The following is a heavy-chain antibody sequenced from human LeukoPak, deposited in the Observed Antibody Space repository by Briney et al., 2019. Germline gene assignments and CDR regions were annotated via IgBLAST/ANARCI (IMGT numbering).Heavy chain of an antibody. Sequence: SETLSLTCTVSGGSISRYYWTWIRQPPGKGLEWIGYIYNSGSTNYNPSLKSRVTMSVDTSKNQFSLKLSSVTAADTAVYYCAREGGFYRPLDYSGQGTLVTVSS. J-gene: IGHJ4*02. CDR1: GGSISRYY. CDR2: IYNSGST. V-gene: IGHV4-59*01. D-gene: IGHD3-3*01. CDR3: AREGGFYRPLDY.